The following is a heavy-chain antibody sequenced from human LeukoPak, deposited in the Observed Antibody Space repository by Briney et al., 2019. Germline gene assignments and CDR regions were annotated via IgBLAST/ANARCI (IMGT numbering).Heavy chain of an antibody. CDR3: AKDRDPYDYGSGSYYNGVFDY. CDR2: VSNRGGST. D-gene: IGHD3-10*01. J-gene: IGHJ4*02. CDR1: DFSFNNYA. V-gene: IGHV3-23*01. Sequence: GGSLRLSCAASDFSFNNYAMSWVRQAPGKGLEWVSAVSNRGGSTYYADSVKGRFTISRDNSKNTLYLQMNSLRAEDTAVYYCAKDRDPYDYGSGSYYNGVFDYWGQGTLVTVSS.